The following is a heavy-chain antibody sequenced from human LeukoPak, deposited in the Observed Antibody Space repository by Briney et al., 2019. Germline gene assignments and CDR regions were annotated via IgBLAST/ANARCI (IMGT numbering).Heavy chain of an antibody. J-gene: IGHJ6*02. CDR1: GYTFPSYF. V-gene: IGHV1-18*04. CDR2: ISAYNGNT. Sequence: ASVKVSCKASGYTFPSYFMHWVRQAPGQGLEWMGWISAYNGNTNSAQKLQGRVTMTADTSTRTAYMELRSLTSDDTAVYYCARAYDGVPTAYYYYGMDVWGQGTMVTVS. D-gene: IGHD2-2*01. CDR3: ARAYDGVPTAYYYYGMDV.